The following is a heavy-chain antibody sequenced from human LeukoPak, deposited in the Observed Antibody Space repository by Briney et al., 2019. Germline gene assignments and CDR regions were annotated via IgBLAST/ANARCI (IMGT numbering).Heavy chain of an antibody. CDR3: ARENPPDYDILTGYYEGLHFQH. CDR2: IITIFGTT. V-gene: IGHV1-69*06. D-gene: IGHD3-9*01. Sequence: ASVKVSCKASGGTFSSYAISWVRQAPGQGLEWMGGIITIFGTTNYAQKFQGRVTITADKSTSTAYMELSSLRSEDTAVYYCARENPPDYDILTGYYEGLHFQHWGQGTLVTVSS. CDR1: GGTFSSYA. J-gene: IGHJ1*01.